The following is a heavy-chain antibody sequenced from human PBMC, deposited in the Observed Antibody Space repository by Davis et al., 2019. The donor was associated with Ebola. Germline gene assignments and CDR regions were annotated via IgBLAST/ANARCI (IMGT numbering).Heavy chain of an antibody. CDR3: TVVPAAIGESYFDY. V-gene: IGHV4-30-4*01. J-gene: IGHJ4*02. CDR1: GGSISSGDYY. D-gene: IGHD2-2*01. CDR2: IYYSGST. Sequence: PSETLSLTCTVSGGSISSGDYYWSWIRQPPGKGLEWIGYIYYSGSTYYNPSLKSRVTISVDTSKNQFSLKLSSVTAADTAVYYCTVVPAAIGESYFDYWGQGTLVTVSS.